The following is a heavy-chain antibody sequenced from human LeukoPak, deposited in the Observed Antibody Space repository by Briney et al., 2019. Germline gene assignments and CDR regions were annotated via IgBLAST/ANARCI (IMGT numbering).Heavy chain of an antibody. CDR3: ARARGYSYGANSFDP. CDR1: GGSISSSNYY. Sequence: SETLSLTCTVSGGSISSSNYYWGWIRQPPGKGLEWIGSIYYSGSTYYNPSLKSRVTISVDTSKNQFSLKLSSVTAADTAVYYCARARGYSYGANSFDPWGQGTLVTVSS. V-gene: IGHV4-39*01. J-gene: IGHJ5*02. CDR2: IYYSGST. D-gene: IGHD5-18*01.